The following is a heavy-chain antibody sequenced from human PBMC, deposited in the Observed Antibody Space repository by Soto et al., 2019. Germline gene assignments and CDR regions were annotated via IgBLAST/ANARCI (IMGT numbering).Heavy chain of an antibody. Sequence: QVQLVESGGGLVKPGGSLRLSCAASGFTFSDYYMSWIRQAPGKGLEWVSYISSSSSYTNYADSVKGRFTISRDNAKNSLYLQMNSLRAEDTAVYYCARDSGYCSSTSCYKGKYYYYYGMDVWGQLTTVTVSS. CDR3: ARDSGYCSSTSCYKGKYYYYYGMDV. J-gene: IGHJ6*02. CDR1: GFTFSDYY. V-gene: IGHV3-11*06. CDR2: ISSSSSYT. D-gene: IGHD2-2*02.